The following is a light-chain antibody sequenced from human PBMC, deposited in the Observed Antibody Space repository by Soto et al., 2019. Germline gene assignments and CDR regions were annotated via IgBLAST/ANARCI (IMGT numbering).Light chain of an antibody. Sequence: QSVLTQPPSASGTPGQRVTISCSGSSSNIGSNYVNWYQHLPGTAPKLLIYRNDQRPSGVPDRFSGSKSGTSASLAISGLRSEDEADYYCQSYDSSLIGLIFGLGTKLTVL. J-gene: IGLJ2*01. V-gene: IGLV1-47*01. CDR2: RND. CDR3: QSYDSSLIGLI. CDR1: SSNIGSNY.